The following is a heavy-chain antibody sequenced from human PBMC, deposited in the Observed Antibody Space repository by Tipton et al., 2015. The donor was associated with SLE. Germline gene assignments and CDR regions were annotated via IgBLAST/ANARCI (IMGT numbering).Heavy chain of an antibody. CDR1: GGSSSRYY. CDR3: ATGYTGSYSYYFYMDV. J-gene: IGHJ6*03. Sequence: TLSLTCTVSGGSSSRYYWNWIRQPAGKGLEWIGRIYTSGSTNYNPSLKSRVTISVDTSKNQFSLKLTSVTAADTAVYYCATGYTGSYSYYFYMDVWGKGTTVTVSS. D-gene: IGHD1-26*01. CDR2: IYTSGST. V-gene: IGHV4-4*07.